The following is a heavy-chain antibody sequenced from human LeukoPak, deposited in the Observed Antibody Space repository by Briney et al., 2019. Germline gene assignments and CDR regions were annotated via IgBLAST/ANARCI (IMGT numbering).Heavy chain of an antibody. CDR1: GGSISSSSYY. Sequence: PSETLSLTCTVSGGSISSSSYYWGWIRQPPGKGLEWIGSIYYSGSTYYNPPLKSRVTISVDTSKNQFSLKLSSVTAADMAVYYCARDGGRTGTPFDYWGQGTLVTVSS. D-gene: IGHD1-1*01. CDR3: ARDGGRTGTPFDY. J-gene: IGHJ4*02. CDR2: IYYSGST. V-gene: IGHV4-39*07.